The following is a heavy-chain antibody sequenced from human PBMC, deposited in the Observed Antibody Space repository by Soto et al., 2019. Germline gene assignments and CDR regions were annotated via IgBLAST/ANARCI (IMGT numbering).Heavy chain of an antibody. CDR2: INPHSRGT. CDR1: GYTFTDYF. Sequence: QVQLVQSGAEVKKPGASVKISCKASGYTFTDYFIHWVRQAPGQGFEWMGWINPHSRGTNYAQKFQGRVTMTRDTSNSTSYMELRVLRSDDTAVYYCAIVTRKAVNWFDPWGQGTLVTVAS. V-gene: IGHV1-2*02. CDR3: AIVTRKAVNWFDP. J-gene: IGHJ5*02. D-gene: IGHD6-19*01.